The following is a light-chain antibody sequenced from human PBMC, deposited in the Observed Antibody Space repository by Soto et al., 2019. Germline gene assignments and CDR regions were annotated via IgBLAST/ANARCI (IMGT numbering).Light chain of an antibody. Sequence: EIRMPDATAALSVAPGARATISCRASQSVSINLAWYQQKPGQAPRLLIYGASTRATGIPARFSGSGSGTEFTLTISSRQSEDFAGYYCQQYNNGTPITFGQGAQVDIK. CDR3: QQYNNGTPIT. J-gene: IGKJ5*01. CDR2: GAS. V-gene: IGKV3-15*01. CDR1: QSVSIN.